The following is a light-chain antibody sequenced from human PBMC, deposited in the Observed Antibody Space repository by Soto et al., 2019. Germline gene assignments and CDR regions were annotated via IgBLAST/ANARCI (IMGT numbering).Light chain of an antibody. CDR3: CSYAGSTTPVV. Sequence: QSVLTQPASVSGSPGQSITISCTGTSSDVGSYNLVSWYQQHPGKAPKLMIYEGTKRPSGVSNRFSGSKSSNTASLTISGLQTEDEADYYCCSYAGSTTPVVFGGGTKVTVL. CDR2: EGT. J-gene: IGLJ2*01. CDR1: SSDVGSYNL. V-gene: IGLV2-23*01.